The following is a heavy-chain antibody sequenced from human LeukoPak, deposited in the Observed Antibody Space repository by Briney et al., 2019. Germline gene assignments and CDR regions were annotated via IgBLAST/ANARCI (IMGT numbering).Heavy chain of an antibody. J-gene: IGHJ3*02. CDR3: ARGIAAAGLDAFDI. V-gene: IGHV1-2*04. Sequence: GASVKVSCKASGYTFTGYYMHWVRQAPGQGLEWMAWINPNSGGTNYAQKFQGWVTMTRDTSISTAYMELRRLRSDDTAVYYCARGIAAAGLDAFDIWGQGTMVTVSS. CDR2: INPNSGGT. CDR1: GYTFTGYY. D-gene: IGHD6-13*01.